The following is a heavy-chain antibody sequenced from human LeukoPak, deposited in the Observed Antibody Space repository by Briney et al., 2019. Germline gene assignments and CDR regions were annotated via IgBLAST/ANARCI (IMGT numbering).Heavy chain of an antibody. D-gene: IGHD2-21*02. J-gene: IGHJ5*02. V-gene: IGHV3-66*03. CDR3: AKAYTAGLEP. CDR1: GFTVSSNY. CDR2: IYSSGST. Sequence: GGSLRLSCAASGFTVSSNYMSWVRQAPGKGLEWVSVIYSSGSTYYAESVKGRFTISRDNSKNTLYLQMNSLRAEDTAVYYCAKAYTAGLEPWGQGTLVTVSS.